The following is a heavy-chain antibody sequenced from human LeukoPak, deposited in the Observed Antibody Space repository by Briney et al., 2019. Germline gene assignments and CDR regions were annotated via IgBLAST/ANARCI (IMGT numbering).Heavy chain of an antibody. V-gene: IGHV1-18*04. CDR2: ISGYNGNT. J-gene: IGHJ4*02. CDR1: GYTFTGYY. D-gene: IGHD3-9*01. CDR3: ARAGWLLYSDY. Sequence: ASVKVSCKASGYTFTGYYMHWVRQAPGQGLEWMGWISGYNGNTNYAQMLQGRVTMTTDTSTSTAYMELRSLKSDDTAVYYCARAGWLLYSDYWGQGTLVTVSS.